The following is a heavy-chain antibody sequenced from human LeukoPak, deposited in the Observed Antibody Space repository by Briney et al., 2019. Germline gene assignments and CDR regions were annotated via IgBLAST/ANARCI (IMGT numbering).Heavy chain of an antibody. J-gene: IGHJ4*02. CDR2: FDPEDGET. CDR1: GCTLTELS. CDR3: ATATYSYGSVRFDY. V-gene: IGHV1-24*01. D-gene: IGHD5-18*01. Sequence: ASVKVSCKVSGCTLTELSMHWVRQAPGKGLEWMGGFDPEDGETIYAQKFQGRVTMTEDTSTDTAYMELSSLRSEDTAVYYCATATYSYGSVRFDYWGQGTLVTVSS.